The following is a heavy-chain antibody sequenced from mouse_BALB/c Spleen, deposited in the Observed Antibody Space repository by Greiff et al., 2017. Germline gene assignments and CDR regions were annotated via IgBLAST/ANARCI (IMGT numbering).Heavy chain of an antibody. CDR3: ARDRNYLGAMDY. D-gene: IGHD2-1*01. CDR1: GFSLTSYG. CDR2: IWAGGST. Sequence: QVQLKESGPGLVAPSQSLSITCTVSGFSLTSYGVHWVRQPPGKGLEWLGVIWAGGSTNYNSALMSRLSISKDNSKSQVFLKMTSLQTDDTAMYYCARDRNYLGAMDYWGQGTSVTVSS. V-gene: IGHV2-9*02. J-gene: IGHJ4*01.